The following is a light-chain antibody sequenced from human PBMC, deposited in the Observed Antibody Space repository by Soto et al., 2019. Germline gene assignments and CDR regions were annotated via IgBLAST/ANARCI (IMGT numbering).Light chain of an antibody. J-gene: IGKJ2*01. CDR3: QQHAVSMYT. Sequence: EIVLTQSPGTLSLSSGETATLSCRASQSLDRDLTWYQQKPGQAPRLLISRASSVATDIPDRFSGSGSGTDCTLTISELEPEHSAVYYCQQHAVSMYTFGLGTKLESK. CDR1: QSLDRD. V-gene: IGKV3-20*01. CDR2: RAS.